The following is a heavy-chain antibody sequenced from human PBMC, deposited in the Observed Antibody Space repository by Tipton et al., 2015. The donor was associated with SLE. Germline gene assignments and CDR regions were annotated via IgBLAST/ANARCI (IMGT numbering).Heavy chain of an antibody. J-gene: IGHJ4*02. V-gene: IGHV4-39*07. CDR3: ARLAAGGYYDSSGSGYFDY. Sequence: TLSLTCTVSGGSVSSGSYYWAGIRQPPGKGPEWIGTIYYNGSTYYYPTLKSRVTISVDRSKNQFSLKLRSVTAADTAVYYCARLAAGGYYDSSGSGYFDYWGQGTLVTVSS. CDR1: GGSVSSGSYY. CDR2: IYYNGST. D-gene: IGHD3-22*01.